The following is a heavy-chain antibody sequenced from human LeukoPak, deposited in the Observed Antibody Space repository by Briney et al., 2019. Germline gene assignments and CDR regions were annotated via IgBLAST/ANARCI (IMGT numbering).Heavy chain of an antibody. CDR1: GGSISSGSYY. J-gene: IGHJ4*02. CDR2: IYTSGST. D-gene: IGHD2-15*01. V-gene: IGHV4-61*02. Sequence: ASQTLSLTCTVSGGSISSGSYYWSWIRQPAGKGLEWIGRIYTSGSTNYNPSLKSRVTISVYTSKNQFSLKLSSVTAADTAVYYCARGPTYCSSSSCLQGEWGQGTLVTVSS. CDR3: ARGPTYCSSSSCLQGE.